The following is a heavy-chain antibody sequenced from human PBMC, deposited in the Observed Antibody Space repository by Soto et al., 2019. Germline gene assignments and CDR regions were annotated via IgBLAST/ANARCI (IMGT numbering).Heavy chain of an antibody. CDR2: IWYDGSNK. CDR3: ARPLWFGELFPTHWGAFDI. J-gene: IGHJ3*02. Sequence: GGSLRLSCAASGFTFSSYGMHWVRQAPGKGLEWVAVIWYDGSNKYYADSVKGRFTISRDNSKNTLYLQMNSLRAEDTAVYYCARPLWFGELFPTHWGAFDIWGQGTMVTVSS. D-gene: IGHD3-10*01. CDR1: GFTFSSYG. V-gene: IGHV3-33*01.